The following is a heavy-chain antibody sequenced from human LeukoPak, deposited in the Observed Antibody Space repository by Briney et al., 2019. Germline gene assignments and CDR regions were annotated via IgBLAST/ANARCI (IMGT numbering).Heavy chain of an antibody. D-gene: IGHD3-9*01. CDR2: IRGSGEST. Sequence: GGSLRLSCVASEFSFSNYAMTWVRQAPGKGLEWVAAIRGSGESTYYADSVKGRFTISRDNSKNTLYLQMNSVRAEDTAVYYCAKDLDYDILTGLDSWGQGSLVTVSS. J-gene: IGHJ4*02. CDR3: AKDLDYDILTGLDS. V-gene: IGHV3-23*01. CDR1: EFSFSNYA.